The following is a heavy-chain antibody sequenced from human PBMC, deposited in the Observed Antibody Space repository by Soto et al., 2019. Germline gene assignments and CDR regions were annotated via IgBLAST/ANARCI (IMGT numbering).Heavy chain of an antibody. J-gene: IGHJ6*02. CDR3: ARESYSYYGMDV. Sequence: ASVKVACKASGGTVSSYAISWVRQAPGQGLEWMGGIIPIFGTANYAQKFQGRVTITADESTSTAYMELSSLRSEDTAVYYCARESYSYYGMDVWGQGTTVTVSS. CDR1: GGTVSSYA. CDR2: IIPIFGTA. V-gene: IGHV1-69*13.